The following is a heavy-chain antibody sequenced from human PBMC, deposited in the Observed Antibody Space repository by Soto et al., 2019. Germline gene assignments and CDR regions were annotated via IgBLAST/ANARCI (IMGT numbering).Heavy chain of an antibody. CDR2: IRGRASGGTT. D-gene: IGHD6-13*01. V-gene: IGHV3-49*04. Sequence: PGGSLRLSCTTSGFTFGDYGVNWVRQAPGKGLEWVGFIRGRASGGTTEYAASVKGRFTISSDDSKSVVYLQMNSLRVEDTAVYFCAKDRDISSAGYYFDYWGQGTLVTVSS. J-gene: IGHJ4*02. CDR1: GFTFGDYG. CDR3: AKDRDISSAGYYFDY.